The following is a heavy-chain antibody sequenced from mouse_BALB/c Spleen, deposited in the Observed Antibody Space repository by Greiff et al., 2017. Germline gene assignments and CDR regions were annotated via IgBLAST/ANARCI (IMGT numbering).Heavy chain of an antibody. V-gene: IGHV7-3*02. CDR1: GFTFTDYY. Sequence: EVKLMESGGGLVQPGGSLRLSCATSGFTFTDYYLSWVRQPPGKALEWLGFIRNKANGYTTEYSASVKGRFTISRDNSQSILYLQMNTLRAEDSATYYCARVLLQRYAMDYWGQGTSVTVSA. D-gene: IGHD1-1*01. J-gene: IGHJ4*01. CDR3: ARVLLQRYAMDY. CDR2: IRNKANGYTT.